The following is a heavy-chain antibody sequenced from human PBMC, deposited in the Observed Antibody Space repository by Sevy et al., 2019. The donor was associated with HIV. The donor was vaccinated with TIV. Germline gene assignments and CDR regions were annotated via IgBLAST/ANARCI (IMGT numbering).Heavy chain of an antibody. D-gene: IGHD3-22*01. Sequence: GGSLRLSCSASGFNISPYSLHWVRQTPGKALQWLADCSKDGKNQQFADFVRGRFSRSRDNSRNTFYLQMNNLRPEDTAVYFCAKQGYYYDAHSQSVDWFDPWGQGTLVTVSS. CDR3: AKQGYYYDAHSQSVDWFDP. CDR1: GFNISPYS. J-gene: IGHJ5*02. V-gene: IGHV3-30-3*02. CDR2: CSKDGKNQ.